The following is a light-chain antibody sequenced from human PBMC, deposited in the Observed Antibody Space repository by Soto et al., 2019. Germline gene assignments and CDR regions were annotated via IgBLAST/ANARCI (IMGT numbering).Light chain of an antibody. CDR1: QSVSSSY. Sequence: EIVLTQSPGTRSLSPGERATLSCRASQSVSSSYLAWYQQKPGQAPRLLIYGASNRATGISARFSGSGSGTDFTLTISSLEPEDFAVYYCQQRSKWPPEVTFGQGTRLEIK. J-gene: IGKJ5*01. CDR2: GAS. CDR3: QQRSKWPPEVT. V-gene: IGKV3D-20*02.